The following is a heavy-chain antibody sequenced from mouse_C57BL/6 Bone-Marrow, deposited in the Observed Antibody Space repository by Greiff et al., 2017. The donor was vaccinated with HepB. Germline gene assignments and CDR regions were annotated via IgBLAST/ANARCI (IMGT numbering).Heavy chain of an antibody. V-gene: IGHV1-69*01. CDR2: IDPSDSYT. J-gene: IGHJ3*01. CDR1: GYTFTSYW. Sequence: QVQLQQPGAELVMPGASVKLSCKASGYTFTSYWMHWVKQRPGQGLEWIGEIDPSDSYTNYNQKFKGKSTLTVDKSSSTAYMQLSSLTSEDSVVYDGARERSRGAWFAYWGQGTLVTVSA. CDR3: ARERSRGAWFAY.